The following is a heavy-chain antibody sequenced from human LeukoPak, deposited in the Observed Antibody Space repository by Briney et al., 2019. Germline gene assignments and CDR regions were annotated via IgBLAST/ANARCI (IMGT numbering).Heavy chain of an antibody. CDR2: ISSSSATI. Sequence: GGSLRLSCVASGFTFSAYSMNWVRQAPGKGLEWISYISSSSATIYYADYVKGRFTISRDNAKNSLYLQMNSLRDEDTAVYYCASSGSYFQFWGQGTLVTVSS. J-gene: IGHJ4*02. CDR1: GFTFSAYS. V-gene: IGHV3-48*02. D-gene: IGHD1-26*01. CDR3: ASSGSYFQF.